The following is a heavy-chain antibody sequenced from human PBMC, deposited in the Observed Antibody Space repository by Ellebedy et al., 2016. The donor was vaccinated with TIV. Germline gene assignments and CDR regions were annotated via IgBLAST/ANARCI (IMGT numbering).Heavy chain of an antibody. D-gene: IGHD6-19*01. CDR2: ISGSGGST. CDR3: AKLIDAQWLGLGY. J-gene: IGHJ4*02. Sequence: GESLKISXAASGFTFSSSAMSWVRQAPGKGLEWVSAISGSGGSTYYADSVKGRFTISRDNSKNTLYLQMNSLRAEDTAVYYCAKLIDAQWLGLGYWGQGTLVTVSS. V-gene: IGHV3-23*01. CDR1: GFTFSSSA.